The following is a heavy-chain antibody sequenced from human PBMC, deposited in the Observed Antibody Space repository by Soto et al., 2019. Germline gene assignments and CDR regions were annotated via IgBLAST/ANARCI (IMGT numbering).Heavy chain of an antibody. CDR1: GGSISSYY. J-gene: IGHJ4*02. Sequence: SETLSLTCTVSGGSISSYYWSWIRQPPGKGLEWIGYIYYSGSTNYNPSLKSRVTISVDTSKNQFSLKLSSVTAADTAVYYCARVNSSGWLEYYFDYWGQGTLVTVPS. D-gene: IGHD6-19*01. V-gene: IGHV4-59*01. CDR2: IYYSGST. CDR3: ARVNSSGWLEYYFDY.